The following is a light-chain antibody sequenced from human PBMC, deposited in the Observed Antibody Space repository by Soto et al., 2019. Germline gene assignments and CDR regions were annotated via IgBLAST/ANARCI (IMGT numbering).Light chain of an antibody. Sequence: EIVLTQSPGTLSLSPGDRATLSCRASQRISDNYLAWYQQKPGQPPRLLIYGASTRAAGIPDRFSGSGSGTDFTLTISRLEPEDFAVYYCHQYVTASPGTFGQGTRV. CDR2: GAS. V-gene: IGKV3-20*01. CDR3: HQYVTASPGT. J-gene: IGKJ1*01. CDR1: QRISDNY.